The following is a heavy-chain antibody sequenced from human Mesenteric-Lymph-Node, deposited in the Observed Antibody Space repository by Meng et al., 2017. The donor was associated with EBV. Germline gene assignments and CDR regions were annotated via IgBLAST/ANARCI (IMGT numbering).Heavy chain of an antibody. J-gene: IGHJ4*02. CDR2: INHSGST. CDR3: ARGEKGPIDY. Sequence: QVKLQQGGAGLFKPSEALSLTCAVYGGSFSGYYWSWIRQPPGKGLEWIGEINHSGSTNYNPSLKSRVTISVDTSKNQFSLKLSSVTAADTAVYYCARGEKGPIDYWGQGTLVTVSS. CDR1: GGSFSGYY. V-gene: IGHV4-34*01.